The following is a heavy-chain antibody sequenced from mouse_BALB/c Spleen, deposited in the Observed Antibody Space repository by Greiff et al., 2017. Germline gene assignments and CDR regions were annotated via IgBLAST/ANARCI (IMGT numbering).Heavy chain of an antibody. CDR2: ISSGGST. Sequence: EVKLMESGGGLVKPGGSLKLSCAASGFTFSSYAMSWARQTPEKRLEWVASISSGGSTYYPDSVKGRFTISRDNARNILYLQMSSLRSEDTAMYYCARGEIYDGYYFAYWGQGTLVTVSA. V-gene: IGHV5-6-5*01. D-gene: IGHD2-3*01. CDR1: GFTFSSYA. J-gene: IGHJ3*01. CDR3: ARGEIYDGYYFAY.